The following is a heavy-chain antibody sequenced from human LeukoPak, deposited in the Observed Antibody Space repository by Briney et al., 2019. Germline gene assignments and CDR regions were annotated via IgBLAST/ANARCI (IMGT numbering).Heavy chain of an antibody. CDR3: ARQGCSGGSCYSGPGDNWFDP. CDR1: GYSFTSYW. CDR2: IYPGDSDT. D-gene: IGHD2-15*01. V-gene: IGHV5-51*01. Sequence: GESLKIPCKGSGYSFTSYWIGWVRPLPGKGLEWRGIIYPGDSDTRYSPSFRGHVSISADKSISTPYLQWSSLKASDTAMYYCARQGCSGGSCYSGPGDNWFDPWGQGTLVTVSS. J-gene: IGHJ5*02.